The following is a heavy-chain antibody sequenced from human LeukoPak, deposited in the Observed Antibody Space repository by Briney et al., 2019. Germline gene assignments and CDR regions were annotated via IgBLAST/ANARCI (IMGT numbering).Heavy chain of an antibody. Sequence: ASVKVSCKASGYTLTSYGISWVRQAPGQGLEWMGWISAHNGNTNYAQKLQGRVTMTADTSTSTAYMELRSLRSDDTAVYYCARVDSTKFDYWGQGTLVTVSS. CDR3: ARVDSTKFDY. V-gene: IGHV1-18*01. D-gene: IGHD3/OR15-3a*01. J-gene: IGHJ4*02. CDR1: GYTLTSYG. CDR2: ISAHNGNT.